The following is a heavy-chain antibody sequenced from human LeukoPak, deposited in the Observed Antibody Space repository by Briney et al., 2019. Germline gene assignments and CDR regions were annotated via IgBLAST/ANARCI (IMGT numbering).Heavy chain of an antibody. V-gene: IGHV4-34*01. J-gene: IGHJ4*02. CDR2: INHSGST. D-gene: IGHD4-17*01. Sequence: PSETLSLTCAVYGGSFSGYYWSWIRQPPGKGLEWIGEINHSGSTNYNPSLKSRVTISVDTSKNQFSLKLSSVTAADTAVYYCARATPTVTRHFDYWGQGTLVTVPS. CDR3: ARATPTVTRHFDY. CDR1: GGSFSGYY.